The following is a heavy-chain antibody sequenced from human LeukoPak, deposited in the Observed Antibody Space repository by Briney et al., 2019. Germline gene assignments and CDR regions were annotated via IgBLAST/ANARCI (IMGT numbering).Heavy chain of an antibody. CDR2: ISYDGSNK. D-gene: IGHD3-10*01. CDR3: AKDYYYGSGYFDY. CDR1: GFTFSSYG. J-gene: IGHJ4*02. V-gene: IGHV3-30*18. Sequence: GGSLRLSCAASGFTFSSYGMHWLRQAPGKGLEGVAVISYDGSNKYYADFVKGRFTISRDNSKDTLYLQMNSLRAEDTAVYYCAKDYYYGSGYFDYWGQGTLVTVSS.